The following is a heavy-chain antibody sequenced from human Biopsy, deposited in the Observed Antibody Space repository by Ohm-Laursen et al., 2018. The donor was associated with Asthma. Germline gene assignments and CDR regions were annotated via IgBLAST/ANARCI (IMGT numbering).Heavy chain of an antibody. Sequence: SLRLSCAASGFKFDEYTMHWVRQAPGKGLEWVSGISWNSATIGYADSVEGRFTISRDNAKNSVFLHVDSLRTEDTAFYYCAKVRSDWVITESFDYWGQGVLVTVSS. CDR2: ISWNSATI. V-gene: IGHV3-9*01. CDR1: GFKFDEYT. D-gene: IGHD3-22*01. J-gene: IGHJ4*02. CDR3: AKVRSDWVITESFDY.